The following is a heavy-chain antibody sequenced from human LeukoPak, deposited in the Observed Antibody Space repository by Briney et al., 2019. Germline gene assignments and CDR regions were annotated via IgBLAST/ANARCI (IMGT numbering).Heavy chain of an antibody. CDR2: IYYSGST. CDR3: ARDIYCSGRDAFDI. V-gene: IGHV4-59*01. D-gene: IGHD3-10*01. Sequence: SETLSLTCTVSGGSISSYYWSWIRQPPGKGLEWIGYIYYSGSTNYNPSLKSRVTISVDTSKNQFSLTLSSVTAADTAVYYCARDIYCSGRDAFDIWGQGTMVTVSS. CDR1: GGSISSYY. J-gene: IGHJ3*02.